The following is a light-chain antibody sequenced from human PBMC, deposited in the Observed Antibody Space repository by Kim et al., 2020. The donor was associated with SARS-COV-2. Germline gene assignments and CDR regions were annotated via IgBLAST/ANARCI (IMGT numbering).Light chain of an antibody. J-gene: IGLJ2*01. Sequence: SSELTQPPSVSVAPGKTARITCGGNNIGSKSVHWYQQKPGQAPVLVIYYDSYRPSGIPERFSGSNSGNTATLTISRVEAGDEADYYCQVWDSSSDHHVVFGGGTQLTVL. CDR3: QVWDSSSDHHVV. CDR2: YDS. V-gene: IGLV3-21*04. CDR1: NIGSKS.